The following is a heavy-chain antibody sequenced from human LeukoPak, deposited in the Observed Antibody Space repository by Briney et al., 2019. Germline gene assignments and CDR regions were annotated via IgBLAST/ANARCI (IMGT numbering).Heavy chain of an antibody. J-gene: IGHJ3*02. CDR3: ARNYYDSSGYYGFGPHDAFDI. V-gene: IGHV1-2*02. D-gene: IGHD3-22*01. CDR2: INPNSGGT. CDR1: GYTFTGYY. Sequence: ASVKVSCKASGYTFTGYYMHWVRQAPGQGLEWMGWINPNSGGTNYAQKFQGRVTMTRDTSISTAYMELSRLRSDDTAVYYCARNYYDSSGYYGFGPHDAFDIWGQGTMVTVSS.